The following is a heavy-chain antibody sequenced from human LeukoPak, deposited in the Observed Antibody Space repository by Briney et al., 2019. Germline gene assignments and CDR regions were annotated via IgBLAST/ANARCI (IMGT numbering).Heavy chain of an antibody. V-gene: IGHV3-74*01. J-gene: IGHJ4*02. Sequence: PGGSLRLSCAVSGFTFSSYWMYWVCQVPGKGLVWVSRINSDGSSTNYADSVKGRFTISRDNAKNTLCLQMNSLRAEDTALYYCARGGGYSSGAIDYWGQGTLVTVSS. CDR2: INSDGSST. D-gene: IGHD6-19*01. CDR3: ARGGGYSSGAIDY. CDR1: GFTFSSYW.